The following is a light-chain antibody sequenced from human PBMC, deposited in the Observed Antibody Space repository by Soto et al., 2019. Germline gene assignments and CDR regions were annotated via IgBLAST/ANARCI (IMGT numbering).Light chain of an antibody. CDR1: QSVSHY. J-gene: IGKJ4*01. V-gene: IGKV3-11*01. CDR2: DTS. CDR3: QQRNT. Sequence: ENVLTQSPATLSLSPGERATLSCRASQSVSHYLAWYQQKPGQAPRLLIYDTSNRATGIPARFSGSGSWTDFTRTISSLEPEDFAVYYCQQRNTFGGGTKVEIK.